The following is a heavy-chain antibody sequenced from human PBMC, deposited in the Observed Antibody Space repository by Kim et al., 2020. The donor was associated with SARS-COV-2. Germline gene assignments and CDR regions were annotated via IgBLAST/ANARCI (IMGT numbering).Heavy chain of an antibody. V-gene: IGHV3-48*01. Sequence: SSTSSTKYYADSVKGRFTSSRDKAKNSLYLQMNRLRAEETAVYYCAERLDYWGQGALVTVSS. CDR2: SSTSSTK. J-gene: IGHJ4*02. CDR3: AERLDY.